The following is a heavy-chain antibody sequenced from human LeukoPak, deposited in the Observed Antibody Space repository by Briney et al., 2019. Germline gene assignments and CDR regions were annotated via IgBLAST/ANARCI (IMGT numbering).Heavy chain of an antibody. Sequence: PGGSLRLSCAASGFTFDDYTMHWVRQAPGKGLEWVSGITWNSGSIGYADSVRGRFTISRDNAKNSLYLEMNSLRAEDTALYYCGKEDPFAFWGQGTLVTVSS. CDR2: ITWNSGSI. V-gene: IGHV3-9*01. J-gene: IGHJ4*02. CDR3: GKEDPFAF. CDR1: GFTFDDYT.